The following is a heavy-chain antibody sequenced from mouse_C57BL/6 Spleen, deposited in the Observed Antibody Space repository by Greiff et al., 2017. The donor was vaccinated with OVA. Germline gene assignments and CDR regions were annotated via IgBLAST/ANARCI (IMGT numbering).Heavy chain of an antibody. V-gene: IGHV5-4*01. CDR1: GFTFSSYA. Sequence: EVKLVESGGGLVKPGGSLKLSCAASGFTFSSYAMSWVRQTPEKRLEWVATISDGGSYTYYPDNVKGRFTISRDNAKNNLYLQMSHLKSEDTAMYYCARDERYYAMDYWGQGTSVTVSS. J-gene: IGHJ4*01. CDR3: ARDERYYAMDY. CDR2: ISDGGSYT.